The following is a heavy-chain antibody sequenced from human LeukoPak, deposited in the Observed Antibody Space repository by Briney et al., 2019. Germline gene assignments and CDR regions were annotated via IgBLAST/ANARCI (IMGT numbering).Heavy chain of an antibody. J-gene: IGHJ4*02. D-gene: IGHD1-14*01. Sequence: GGSLRLSCAASGFTFSTYAMSWVHQAPGKGLEWVSGLTGGGGGTSYADSVKGRFTISRDNSKNTLYLQMNSLRAEDTAVYYCAKDKGAVTGTFDYWGQGTLVTVSS. CDR2: LTGGGGGT. CDR3: AKDKGAVTGTFDY. V-gene: IGHV3-23*01. CDR1: GFTFSTYA.